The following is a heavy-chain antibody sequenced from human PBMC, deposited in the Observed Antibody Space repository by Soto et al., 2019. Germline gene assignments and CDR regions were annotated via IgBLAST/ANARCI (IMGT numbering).Heavy chain of an antibody. Sequence: EVQLLESGGGLVQPGGSLRLSCAASGFTFSNYAMSWVRQAPGKGLEWVSGISGSGGSTYYADSVKGRFTISRDNSKNTLYLQVSGLRAGDTAVYYCAKIKRLGAAADYYYGMDVWGQGTTVTVSS. J-gene: IGHJ6*02. CDR2: ISGSGGST. D-gene: IGHD6-13*01. CDR3: AKIKRLGAAADYYYGMDV. CDR1: GFTFSNYA. V-gene: IGHV3-23*01.